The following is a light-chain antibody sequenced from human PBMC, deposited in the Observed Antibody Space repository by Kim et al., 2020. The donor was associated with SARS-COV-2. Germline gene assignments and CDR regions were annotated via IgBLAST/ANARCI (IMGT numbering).Light chain of an antibody. V-gene: IGLV1-51*01. CDR3: ETWDGRMAVVV. CDR2: DNT. CDR1: DFNIENNY. J-gene: IGLJ3*02. Sequence: KVTISCSGSDFNIENNYVSRYQQFPGTAPKLLIYDNTRRSSGIPDRFSAAKSGTSATLAITGLQTEDEADYYCETWDGRMAVVVFGGGTKVTVL.